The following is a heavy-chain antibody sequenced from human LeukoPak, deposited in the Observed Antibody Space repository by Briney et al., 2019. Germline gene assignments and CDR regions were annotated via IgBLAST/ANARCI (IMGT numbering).Heavy chain of an antibody. CDR1: GFTFSSYG. CDR3: ARDQDDSSGYRSHIMIY. D-gene: IGHD3-22*01. J-gene: IGHJ4*02. CDR2: IWYDGSNK. V-gene: IGHV3-33*01. Sequence: GGSLRLSCAASGFTFSSYGMHWVRQAPGKGLEWVAVIWYDGSNKYYADSVKGRFTISRDNSKNTLYLQMNSLRAEDTAVYYCARDQDDSSGYRSHIMIYWGQGTLVTVSS.